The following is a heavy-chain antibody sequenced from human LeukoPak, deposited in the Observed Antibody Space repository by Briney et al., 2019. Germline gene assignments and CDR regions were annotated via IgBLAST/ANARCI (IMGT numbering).Heavy chain of an antibody. Sequence: SETLSLTCTVSGGSISSGDYYWSWICQPPGKGLEWIGYIYYSGSTYYNPSLKSRVTISVDTSKNQFSLKLSSVTAADTAVYYCARVKLERRPFDYWGQGTLVTVSS. V-gene: IGHV4-30-4*01. CDR3: ARVKLERRPFDY. J-gene: IGHJ4*02. D-gene: IGHD1-1*01. CDR1: GGSISSGDYY. CDR2: IYYSGST.